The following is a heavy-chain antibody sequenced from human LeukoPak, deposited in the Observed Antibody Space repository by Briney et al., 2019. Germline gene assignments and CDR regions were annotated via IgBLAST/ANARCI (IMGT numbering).Heavy chain of an antibody. Sequence: SETLSLTCAVSGGSISSSNWWSWVRQPPGKGLEWIGEIYHSGSTNYNPSLKSRVTISVDTSKKQFSLKLSSVTAADTAVYYCARGRPDGSGSYYKFDPWGQGTLVTVSS. CDR1: GGSISSSNW. V-gene: IGHV4-4*02. J-gene: IGHJ5*02. D-gene: IGHD3-10*01. CDR2: IYHSGST. CDR3: ARGRPDGSGSYYKFDP.